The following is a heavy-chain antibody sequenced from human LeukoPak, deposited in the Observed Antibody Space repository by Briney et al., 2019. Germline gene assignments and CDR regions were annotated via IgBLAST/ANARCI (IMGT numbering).Heavy chain of an antibody. J-gene: IGHJ4*02. D-gene: IGHD3-10*01. CDR2: IYYSGST. CDR1: GGSISSYH. V-gene: IGHV4-59*01. CDR3: ARGLGAPFYYFDY. Sequence: SETLSLTCTVSGGSISSYHWSWIRQPPGKGLEWIGYIYYSGSTNYNPSLKSRVTISVDTSKNQFSLKLSSVTAADTAVYYCARGLGAPFYYFDYWGQGTLVTVSS.